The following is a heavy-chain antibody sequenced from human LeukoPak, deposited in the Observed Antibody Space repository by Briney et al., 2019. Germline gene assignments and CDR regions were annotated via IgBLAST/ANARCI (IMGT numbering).Heavy chain of an antibody. Sequence: GGSLRLSCAASGFTFNDYTMRWVRQAPGKGLEWVSLISWDGGSTYYADSVKGRFTISRDNSKNSLYLQMNSLRTEDTALYYCAKENLDMVLYYYMDVWGKGTTVTVSS. CDR1: GFTFNDYT. CDR2: ISWDGGST. J-gene: IGHJ6*03. CDR3: AKENLDMVLYYYMDV. V-gene: IGHV3-43*01. D-gene: IGHD3-10*01.